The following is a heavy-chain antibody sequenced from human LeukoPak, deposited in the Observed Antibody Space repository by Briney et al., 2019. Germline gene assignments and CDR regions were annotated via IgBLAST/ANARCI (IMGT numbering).Heavy chain of an antibody. CDR1: GFTFSSYE. V-gene: IGHV3-48*03. Sequence: TGGSLRLSCAASGFTFSSYEMNWVRQAPGKGLESVSYISSSGSTIYYADSVKGRFTISRDNAKNTLYLQMNSLRAEDTAVYYCARDPSIAAAGTYRYMDVWGKGTTVTVSS. CDR2: ISSSGSTI. J-gene: IGHJ6*03. D-gene: IGHD6-13*01. CDR3: ARDPSIAAAGTYRYMDV.